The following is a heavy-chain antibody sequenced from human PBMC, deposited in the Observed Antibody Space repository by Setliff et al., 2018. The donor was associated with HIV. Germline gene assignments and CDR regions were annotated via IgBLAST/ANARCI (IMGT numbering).Heavy chain of an antibody. CDR1: GFTFNRNC. CDR3: ARNTDVDSVYRPFHI. Sequence: AGGSLRLSCAASGFTFNRNCMSWVRQVPGKGLEWLANIKQDESEIYYVDSVKGRFTISRDNAKNSLYLQMNSLRAEDTAVYYCARNTDVDSVYRPFHIWGQGTMVTVSS. D-gene: IGHD1-26*01. V-gene: IGHV3-7*03. CDR2: IKQDESEI. J-gene: IGHJ3*02.